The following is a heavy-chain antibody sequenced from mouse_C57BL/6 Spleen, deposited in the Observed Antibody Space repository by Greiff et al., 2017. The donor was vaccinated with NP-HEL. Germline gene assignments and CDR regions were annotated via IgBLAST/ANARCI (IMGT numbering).Heavy chain of an antibody. CDR2: FHPYNDDT. Sequence: VKLMESGAELVKPGASVKMSCKASGYTFTTYPIEWMKQNHGKSLEWIGNFHPYNDDTKYNEKFKGKATLTVEKSSSTVYLELSRLTSDDSAVYYCARNYGSSYGYVDYRGQGSTLTVSS. J-gene: IGHJ2*01. D-gene: IGHD1-1*01. V-gene: IGHV1-47*01. CDR1: GYTFTTYP. CDR3: ARNYGSSYGYVDY.